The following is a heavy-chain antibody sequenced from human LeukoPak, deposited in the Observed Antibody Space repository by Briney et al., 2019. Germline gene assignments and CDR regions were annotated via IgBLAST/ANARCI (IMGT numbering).Heavy chain of an antibody. J-gene: IGHJ4*02. Sequence: SGGSLRLSCAASGFTFSSYAMHWVRQAPGKGLEYVSAISSNGGSTYYANSVKGRFTISRDNSKNTLYLQMGSLRAEDMAVYYCERVTGPRDHWGQGTLVTVSS. V-gene: IGHV3-64*01. CDR3: ERVTGPRDH. CDR2: ISSNGGST. CDR1: GFTFSSYA.